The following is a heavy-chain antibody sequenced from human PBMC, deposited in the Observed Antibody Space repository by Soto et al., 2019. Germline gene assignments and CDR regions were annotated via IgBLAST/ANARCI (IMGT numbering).Heavy chain of an antibody. J-gene: IGHJ6*02. D-gene: IGHD3-3*01. CDR2: ISAYNGNT. Sequence: GASVKVSCKASGYTFTSYGISWVRQAPGQGLEWMGWISAYNGNTNYAQKLQGRVTMTTDTSTSTAYMELRSLRSDDTAVYYCARVRFLEWLLGSPYYYYGMDVWGQGTTVTSP. CDR3: ARVRFLEWLLGSPYYYYGMDV. CDR1: GYTFTSYG. V-gene: IGHV1-18*01.